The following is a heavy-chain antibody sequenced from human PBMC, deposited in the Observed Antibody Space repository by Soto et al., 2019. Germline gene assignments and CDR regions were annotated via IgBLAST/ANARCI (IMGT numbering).Heavy chain of an antibody. CDR1: GFTFSSYG. J-gene: IGHJ3*02. V-gene: IGHV3-33*01. D-gene: IGHD6-19*01. Sequence: VGSLRLSCAASGFTFSSYGMHWVRQAPGKGLEWVAVIWYDGSNKYYADSVKGRFTISRDNSKNTLYLQMNSLRAEDTAVYYCAREGSGWFPGAFDIWGQGTMVTVS. CDR2: IWYDGSNK. CDR3: AREGSGWFPGAFDI.